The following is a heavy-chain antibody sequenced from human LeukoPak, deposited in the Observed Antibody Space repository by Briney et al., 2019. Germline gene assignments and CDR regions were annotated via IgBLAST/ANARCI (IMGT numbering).Heavy chain of an antibody. CDR1: GFTFSSYG. V-gene: IGHV3-23*01. CDR3: AKGTQGGPYFDY. CDR2: ISGSSGST. J-gene: IGHJ4*02. Sequence: GGTLRLSCAASGFTFSSYGMSWVRQAPGKGLEWVSAISGSSGSTYYADSVKGRFTISRDNSKNTLYLQMNSLRAEDTAVYYCAKGTQGGPYFDYWGQGTLVTVSS. D-gene: IGHD3-16*01.